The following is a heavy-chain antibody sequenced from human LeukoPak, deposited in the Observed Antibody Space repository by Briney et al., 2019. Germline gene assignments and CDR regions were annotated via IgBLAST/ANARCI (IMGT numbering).Heavy chain of an antibody. J-gene: IGHJ4*02. CDR2: IAYAGSRA. D-gene: IGHD1-14*01. CDR1: GFTFGGYG. V-gene: IGHV3-33*01. CDR3: TRYNNDHFDY. Sequence: GRSLRLSCAGSGFTFGGYGMHWFRQTPGKGLEWVAVIAYAGSRAFYADSVKGRFTISRDNSKNTMSVQMDDLRAEDTAVYYCTRYNNDHFDYWGQGTLVTVSS.